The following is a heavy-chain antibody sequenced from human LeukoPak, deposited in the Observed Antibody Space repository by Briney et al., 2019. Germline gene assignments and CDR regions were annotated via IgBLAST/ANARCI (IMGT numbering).Heavy chain of an antibody. J-gene: IGHJ4*02. CDR3: ARDEPPYRGDTNCCAFDS. V-gene: IGHV4-59*01. CDR1: GGSISSYY. D-gene: IGHD2-21*01. CDR2: INYSGST. Sequence: SETLSLTCTVSGGSISSYYWSWIRQPPGKGLEWIGYINYSGSTNYNPSLKSRVTISVDTSKNQFSLKLSSVTAADTAVYYCARDEPPYRGDTNCCAFDSWGQGTLVTVSS.